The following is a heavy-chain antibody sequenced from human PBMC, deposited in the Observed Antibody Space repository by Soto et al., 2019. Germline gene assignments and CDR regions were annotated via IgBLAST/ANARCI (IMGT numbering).Heavy chain of an antibody. CDR3: ARDSRTGCSSTDCYMS. CDR2: IYHSGNT. Sequence: ASETLSLTCAVSGDSISSGAWWSWVRQSPGKWLQWIGEIYHSGNTRNNPSLKSRVTMSVDKSNNQFSLNLMSVTAADTATYYCARDSRTGCSSTDCYMSWGRGILVTVSS. J-gene: IGHJ5*02. D-gene: IGHD2-2*01. CDR1: GDSISSGAW. V-gene: IGHV4-4*02.